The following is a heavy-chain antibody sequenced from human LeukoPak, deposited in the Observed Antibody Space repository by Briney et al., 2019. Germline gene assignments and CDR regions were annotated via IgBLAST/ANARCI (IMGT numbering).Heavy chain of an antibody. CDR3: AKYAVAVPGGFDY. CDR1: GFTFSSFA. V-gene: IGHV3-23*01. CDR2: ISANGGDT. Sequence: GGSLRLSCAASGFTFSSFAMGWVRQAPGRGLEWVSAISANGGDTYYADSVKGRFTISRDNSKNTLYLQMNSLRAADTAVYYCAKYAVAVPGGFDYWGQGTLVTVSS. D-gene: IGHD6-19*01. J-gene: IGHJ4*02.